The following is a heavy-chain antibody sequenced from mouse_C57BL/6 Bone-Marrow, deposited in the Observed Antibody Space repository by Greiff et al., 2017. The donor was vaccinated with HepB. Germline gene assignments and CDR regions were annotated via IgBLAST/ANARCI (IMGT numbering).Heavy chain of an antibody. D-gene: IGHD1-1*01. CDR3: ARPYYYGSSYDYAMDY. V-gene: IGHV1-7*01. CDR1: GYTFTSYW. J-gene: IGHJ4*01. Sequence: VQLQQSGAELAKPGASVKLSCKASGYTFTSYWMHWVKQRPGQGLEWIGYINPSSGYTKYNQKFKDKATLTADKSSITAYMQLSILTYEDSAVYYCARPYYYGSSYDYAMDYWGQGTSVTVSS. CDR2: INPSSGYT.